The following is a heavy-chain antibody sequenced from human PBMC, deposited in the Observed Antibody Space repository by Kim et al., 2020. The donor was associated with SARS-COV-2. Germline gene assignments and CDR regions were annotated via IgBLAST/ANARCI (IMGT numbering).Heavy chain of an antibody. J-gene: IGHJ5*01. CDR3: AKVESAESENWLDS. Sequence: GGSLRLSCAASGSTFSKHGMNWVRQAPGKGLEWVAGISCDGNDKYYADSVKGRFTISRDNSKNTLYLQMKRLRVEDTAVYYCAKVESAESENWLDSWGPGTLVTVFS. V-gene: IGHV3-30*18. CDR2: ISCDGNDK. CDR1: GSTFSKHG.